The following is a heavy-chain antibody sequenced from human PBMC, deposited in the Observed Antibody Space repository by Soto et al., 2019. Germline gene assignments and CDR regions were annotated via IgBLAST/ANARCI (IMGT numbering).Heavy chain of an antibody. J-gene: IGHJ5*02. D-gene: IGHD3-9*01. CDR2: ISYDGSNK. Sequence: GGSLRLSCAASGFTFSSYAMHWVRQAPGKGLEWVAVISYDGSNKYYADSVKGRFTISRDNSKNTLYLQMNSLRAEDTAVYYCARDLPDYDILTGPWGQGTLVTVSS. CDR1: GFTFSSYA. V-gene: IGHV3-30-3*01. CDR3: ARDLPDYDILTGP.